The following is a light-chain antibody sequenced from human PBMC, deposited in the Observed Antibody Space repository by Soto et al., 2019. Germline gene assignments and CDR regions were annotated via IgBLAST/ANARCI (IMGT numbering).Light chain of an antibody. CDR1: SSNIGSNT. V-gene: IGLV1-44*01. J-gene: IGLJ2*01. CDR2: GDS. Sequence: QSVLTQPPSASGTPGQRVTISCSGTSSNIGSNTVNWYQQLPGTAPKLLIYGDSQRPSGVPDRFSGSKSGTSASLAISGLQSEDEADYYCAAWDASLNGVVFGGGTKLTVL. CDR3: AAWDASLNGVV.